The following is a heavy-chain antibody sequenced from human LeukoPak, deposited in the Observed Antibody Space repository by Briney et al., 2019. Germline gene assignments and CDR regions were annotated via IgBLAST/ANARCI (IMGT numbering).Heavy chain of an antibody. CDR2: ISYDGSNK. D-gene: IGHD6-13*01. CDR3: AKAEPIAAAGKYYYYYMDV. V-gene: IGHV3-30*18. J-gene: IGHJ6*03. CDR1: GFTFSSYG. Sequence: GGSLRLSCAASGFTFSSYGMHWVRQAPGKGLEWVAVISYDGSNKYYADSVKGRFTISRDNSKNTLYLQMNSLRAEDTAVYYCAKAEPIAAAGKYYYYYMDVWGKGTTVTVSS.